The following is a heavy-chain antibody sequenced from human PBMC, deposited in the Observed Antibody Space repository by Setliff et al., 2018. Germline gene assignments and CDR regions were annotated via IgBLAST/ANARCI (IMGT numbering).Heavy chain of an antibody. CDR3: ARPPNPDYDSSGYYYVDYYYYMDV. V-gene: IGHV1-8*02. Sequence: ASVKVSCKASDYTFKTYGFTWVRQAPGQGLEWMGWINPNSGGTNYAQKFQGRVTMTRNTSISTAYMELSSLRSEDTAMYYCARPPNPDYDSSGYYYVDYYYYMDVWGKGTTVTVSS. J-gene: IGHJ6*03. D-gene: IGHD3-22*01. CDR1: DYTFKTYG. CDR2: INPNSGGT.